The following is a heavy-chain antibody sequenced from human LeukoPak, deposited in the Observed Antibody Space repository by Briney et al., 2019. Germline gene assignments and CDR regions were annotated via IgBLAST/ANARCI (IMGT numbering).Heavy chain of an antibody. CDR2: ISYSGRT. CDR1: AGSIRSYY. Sequence: PSETLPLSCTVSAGSIRSYYWSWIRQPPGKGLEWIAYISYSGRTNYNPSLKSRLTISVDTSKNQFSLKLRSVTVADTAVYYCARYSLIEGTSDAFDVWGQGTVVTVSS. J-gene: IGHJ3*01. V-gene: IGHV4-59*01. D-gene: IGHD1-26*01. CDR3: ARYSLIEGTSDAFDV.